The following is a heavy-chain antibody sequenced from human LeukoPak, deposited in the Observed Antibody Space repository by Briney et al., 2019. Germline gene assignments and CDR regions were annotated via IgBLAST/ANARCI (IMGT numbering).Heavy chain of an antibody. V-gene: IGHV3-7*03. D-gene: IGHD5-18*01. CDR2: MKQDGSEK. CDR3: ARDRQYTAMDRMVSY. CDR1: GFTFSSYG. J-gene: IGHJ4*02. Sequence: GGSLRLSCAASGFTFSSYGMHWVRQAPGKGLEWVANMKQDGSEKYYVDSVKGRFTISRDNAKNSLYLQMNSLRAEDTAVYYCARDRQYTAMDRMVSYWGQGTLVTVSS.